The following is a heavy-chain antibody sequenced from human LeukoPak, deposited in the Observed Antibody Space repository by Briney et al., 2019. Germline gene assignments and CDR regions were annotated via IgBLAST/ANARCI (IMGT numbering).Heavy chain of an antibody. CDR3: AKDEVEYCSSTSCYANWFDP. CDR1: GFTFSSYG. V-gene: IGHV3-30*18. CDR2: ISYDGSNK. J-gene: IGHJ5*02. Sequence: GGSLRLSCAASGFTFSSYGMHWVRQAPGKGLEWVAVISYDGSNKYYADSVKGRFTISRDNSKNTLYLQMNSLRAEDTAVYYCAKDEVEYCSSTSCYANWFDPWGQGTLVTVSS. D-gene: IGHD2-2*01.